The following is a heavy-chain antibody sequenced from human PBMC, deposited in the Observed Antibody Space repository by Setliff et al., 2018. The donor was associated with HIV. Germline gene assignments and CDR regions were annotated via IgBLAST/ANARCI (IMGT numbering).Heavy chain of an antibody. V-gene: IGHV4-59*08. CDR1: GGSISSHY. CDR2: IYYSGST. Sequence: SETLSLTCTVSGGSISSHYWSWIRQPPGKGLEWIGYIYYSGSTNYNPSLKSRVTISVDTPKNQLSLKLTSVTAADTAVYYCARRKYSSSSPSFDYWGQGTLVTVS. CDR3: ARRKYSSSSPSFDY. J-gene: IGHJ4*02. D-gene: IGHD6-6*01.